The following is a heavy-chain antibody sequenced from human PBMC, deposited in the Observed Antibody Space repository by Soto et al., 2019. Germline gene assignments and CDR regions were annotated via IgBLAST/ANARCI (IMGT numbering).Heavy chain of an antibody. D-gene: IGHD3-22*01. CDR3: ARDSSSSYYYFDY. V-gene: IGHV3-48*02. Sequence: GGSLRLSCAASGFTFSWFGMNWVRQAPGKGLERVSYISSGSNTINYAESVRGRFTISRDNAKNSLYLQMNSLRDDDTAVYYCARDSSSSYYYFDYWGQGTLVTVSS. CDR2: ISSGSNTI. J-gene: IGHJ4*02. CDR1: GFTFSWFG.